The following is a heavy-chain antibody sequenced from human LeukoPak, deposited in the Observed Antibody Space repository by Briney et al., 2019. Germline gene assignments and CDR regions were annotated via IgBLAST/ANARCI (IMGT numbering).Heavy chain of an antibody. D-gene: IGHD3-3*01. CDR2: IYYSGST. Sequence: SETLSLTCTVSGGSIGSGGYYWSWIRQHPGRGLEWIGYIYYSGSTYYNPSLKSRVTISVDTSKNQFSLKLTSVTAADTAVYFCARAGGFFSPFGYWGQGTLVTVSS. CDR1: GGSIGSGGYY. J-gene: IGHJ4*02. CDR3: ARAGGFFSPFGY. V-gene: IGHV4-31*03.